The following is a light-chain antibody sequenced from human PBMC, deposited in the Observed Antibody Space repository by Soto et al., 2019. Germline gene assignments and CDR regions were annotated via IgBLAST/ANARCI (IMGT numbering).Light chain of an antibody. CDR2: AAS. J-gene: IGKJ5*01. CDR3: PQYENLPP. CDR1: QNINNP. Sequence: DIQMTQAPSSLSASVGDRVTITCQASQNINNPLTGNQPKPGRAPKPLIYAASNSEAGVPPTFRGSGSRTDFTLTISRLQPEDIATYYCPQYENLPPFGQGTRLEIK. V-gene: IGKV1-33*01.